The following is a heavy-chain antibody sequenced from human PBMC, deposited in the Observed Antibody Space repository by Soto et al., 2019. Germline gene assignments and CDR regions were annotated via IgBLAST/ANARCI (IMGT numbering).Heavy chain of an antibody. Sequence: QMQLVQSGAEVKKTGSSVTVSCKALGNTFTYRYLHWVRQAPGQALERMGWITPFNGDVHYAQKFQERVTITRDTSINTAYMRMSSLRSEDTAMYYCASGGAGSGPFTWELPDHWGQGTRVTVSS. V-gene: IGHV1-45*02. CDR1: GNTFTYRY. D-gene: IGHD1-26*01. CDR3: ASGGAGSGPFTWELPDH. J-gene: IGHJ4*02. CDR2: ITPFNGDV.